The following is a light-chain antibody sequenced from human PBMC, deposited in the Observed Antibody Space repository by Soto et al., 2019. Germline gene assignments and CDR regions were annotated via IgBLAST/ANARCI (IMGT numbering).Light chain of an antibody. CDR3: GTWASSLSAGV. CDR2: DNS. V-gene: IGLV1-51*01. CDR1: STNIGNNY. J-gene: IGLJ2*01. Sequence: QSVLTQPPSVSGAPGQKVTISCSGSSTNIGNNYLSWYRHLPGTAPKLLIYDNSERPSGVPDRFSGSKSGTSATLGITGLQTGDEADYYCGTWASSLSAGVFGGGTKLTVL.